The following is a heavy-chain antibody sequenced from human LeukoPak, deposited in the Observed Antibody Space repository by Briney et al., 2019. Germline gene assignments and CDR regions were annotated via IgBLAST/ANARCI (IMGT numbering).Heavy chain of an antibody. V-gene: IGHV1-18*01. Sequence: ASVKVSCKASGYTFTSYGISWVRQAPGQGLEWMGWISAYNGNTNYAQKLQGRVTMTTDTSTSTAYMELRSLRSDDTAVYYCARVGYCSSTSCYTITLFDYWGQGTLVTVSS. CDR1: GYTFTSYG. D-gene: IGHD2-2*02. J-gene: IGHJ4*02. CDR3: ARVGYCSSTSCYTITLFDY. CDR2: ISAYNGNT.